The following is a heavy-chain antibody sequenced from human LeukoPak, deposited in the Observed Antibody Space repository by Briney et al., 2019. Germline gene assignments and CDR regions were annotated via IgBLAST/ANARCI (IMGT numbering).Heavy chain of an antibody. CDR1: GFPFSSYA. D-gene: IGHD3-9*01. CDR2: ISGSGSST. CDR3: ARDYDWAFDL. V-gene: IGHV3-23*01. J-gene: IGHJ4*02. Sequence: GGPLRLSCAASGFPFSSYAMSWVRQAPGKGLECVSAISGSGSSTNYADSVKGPFTISRDNSKNTLYLQMNSLGDDDTDIYSCARDYDWAFDLWGQGTLVTVSS.